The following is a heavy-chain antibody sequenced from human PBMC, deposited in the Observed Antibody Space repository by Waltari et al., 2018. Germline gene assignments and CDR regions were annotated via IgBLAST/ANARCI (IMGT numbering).Heavy chain of an antibody. D-gene: IGHD6-13*01. CDR2: ISGSGGST. V-gene: IGHV3-23*04. Sequence: EVQLVESGGGSVQPGGSLRCSCAASGFSFSSYAISWVRQAPGKGLEWVSAISGSGGSTYYADSVKGRFTSSRDNSKNTLYLQMNSLRAEDKAVYYCAKDEGAAAGYYYYYMDVWGKGTTVTVSS. J-gene: IGHJ6*03. CDR3: AKDEGAAAGYYYYYMDV. CDR1: GFSFSSYA.